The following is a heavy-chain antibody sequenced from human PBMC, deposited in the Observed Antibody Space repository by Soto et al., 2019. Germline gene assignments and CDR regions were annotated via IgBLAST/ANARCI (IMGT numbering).Heavy chain of an antibody. CDR2: IIPIFGTA. D-gene: IGHD2-2*02. J-gene: IGHJ6*02. CDR1: VGTFSCYA. CDR3: ATKVVPAAILSYYYYGMDV. V-gene: IGHV1-69*13. Sequence: SVKVSCKASVGTFSCYAISWVRQAPGQGLEWMGGIIPIFGTAHYAQKFQGRVTITADESTSTAYMELSSLRSEDTAVYYCATKVVPAAILSYYYYGMDVWGQGTTVTV.